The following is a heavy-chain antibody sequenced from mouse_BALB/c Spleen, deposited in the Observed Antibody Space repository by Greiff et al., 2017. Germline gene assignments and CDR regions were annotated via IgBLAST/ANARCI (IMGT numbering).Heavy chain of an antibody. CDR3: VRQTITTAWYFDV. V-gene: IGHV10-1*02. CDR2: IRSKSNNYAT. CDR1: GFTFNTYA. J-gene: IGHJ1*01. D-gene: IGHD1-2*01. Sequence: EVQRVESGGGLVQPKGSLKLSCAASGFTFNTYAMNWVRQAPGKGLEWVARIRSKSNNYATYYADSVKDRFTISRDDSQSMLYLQMNNLKTEDTAMYYCVRQTITTAWYFDVWGAGTTVTVSS.